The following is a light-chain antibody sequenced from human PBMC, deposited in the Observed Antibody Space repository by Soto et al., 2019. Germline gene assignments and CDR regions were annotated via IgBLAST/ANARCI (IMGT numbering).Light chain of an antibody. J-gene: IGKJ1*01. CDR3: QQYCSSPWT. Sequence: ETVLTQSPGTLSLSPGERATLSCRASQTIRSNYLAWYRQTPGQAPRLLIYGASNSATGIADRFSGSGSGTDFTLIISRLEPEDFALYYCQQYCSSPWTFGQGTKVDIK. CDR1: QTIRSNY. V-gene: IGKV3-20*01. CDR2: GAS.